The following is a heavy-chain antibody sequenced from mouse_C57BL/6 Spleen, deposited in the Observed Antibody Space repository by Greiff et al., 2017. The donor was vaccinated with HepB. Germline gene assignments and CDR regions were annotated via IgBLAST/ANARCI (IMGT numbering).Heavy chain of an antibody. Sequence: QVQLQPGAELVKPGASVKLSCKASGYTFTSYWMHWVKQRPGRGLEWIGRIDPNSGGTKYNEKFKSKATLTVDKPSSTAYMQLSSLTSEDSAVYYCARDWYYGSSYGNFDVWGTGTTVTVSS. J-gene: IGHJ1*03. V-gene: IGHV1-72*01. CDR3: ARDWYYGSSYGNFDV. D-gene: IGHD1-1*01. CDR2: IDPNSGGT. CDR1: GYTFTSYW.